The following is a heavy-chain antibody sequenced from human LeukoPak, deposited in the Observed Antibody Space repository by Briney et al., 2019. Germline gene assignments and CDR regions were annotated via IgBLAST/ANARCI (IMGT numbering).Heavy chain of an antibody. J-gene: IGHJ3*02. CDR1: GGSISTYS. CDR3: ARVLMVVAATDAFGI. Sequence: PSETLSLTCTVSGGSISTYSWNWIRQPPGKGLEWIGYIYNSGSTNYNPSLKSRVSMSVDTSKNQSSLKLNSVTAADTAVYYCARVLMVVAATDAFGIWGQGTTVTVSS. D-gene: IGHD2-15*01. V-gene: IGHV4-59*01. CDR2: IYNSGST.